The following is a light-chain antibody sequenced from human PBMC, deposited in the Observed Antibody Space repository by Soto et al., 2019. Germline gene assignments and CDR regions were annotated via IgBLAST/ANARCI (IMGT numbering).Light chain of an antibody. J-gene: IGKJ1*01. CDR1: QSISSW. V-gene: IGKV1-5*03. Sequence: DIQMTQSPSTLSASVGDRVTITCRASQSISSWLAWYQQKPGKAPKLLIYKASNLEGGVPSRFSGSGSGTEFTLTISSLKPDDFATYNCQQYNSYSTFGQGPKVDIK. CDR2: KAS. CDR3: QQYNSYST.